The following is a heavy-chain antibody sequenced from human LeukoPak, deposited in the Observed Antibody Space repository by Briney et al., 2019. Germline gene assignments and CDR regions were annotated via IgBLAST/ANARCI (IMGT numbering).Heavy chain of an antibody. CDR2: IRSSGSTI. V-gene: IGHV3-11*01. CDR3: ARGIPYYDFWSGYYLDYFDY. CDR1: GFTFSDYY. D-gene: IGHD3-3*01. Sequence: GGSLRLSCAASGFTFSDYYMSWIRQAPGKGLEWVSYIRSSGSTIYYADSVKGRFTISRDNAKNSLYLQMNSLRAEDTAVYYCARGIPYYDFWSGYYLDYFDYWGQGTLVTVSS. J-gene: IGHJ4*02.